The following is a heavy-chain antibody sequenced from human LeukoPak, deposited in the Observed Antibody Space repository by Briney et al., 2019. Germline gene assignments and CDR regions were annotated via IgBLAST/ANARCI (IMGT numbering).Heavy chain of an antibody. CDR3: ARGVGSGSRLRAGDY. CDR2: ISGSGSST. CDR1: GFTFSNYA. J-gene: IGHJ4*02. D-gene: IGHD1-26*01. V-gene: IGHV3-23*01. Sequence: GGSLRLSCAASGFTFSNYAMTWVRQAPGKGLEWVSGISGSGSSTYYADSVKGRFTLSRDYPKNTLYLQMNSLRAEDTAVYYCARGVGSGSRLRAGDYWGQGTLVTVSS.